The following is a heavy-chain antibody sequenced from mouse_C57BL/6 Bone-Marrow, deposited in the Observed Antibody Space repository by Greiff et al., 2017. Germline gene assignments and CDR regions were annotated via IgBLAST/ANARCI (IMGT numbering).Heavy chain of an antibody. CDR2: IYPGSGST. J-gene: IGHJ3*01. Sequence: QVQLQQPGAELVKPGASVKMSCKASGYTFTSYWITWEKQRPGQGLEWIGDIYPGSGSTNYNEKFKSKATLTVDTSSSTAYMQLSSLTSEDSAVYYCARDYGSSQPFAYWGQGTLVTVSA. CDR1: GYTFTSYW. CDR3: ARDYGSSQPFAY. D-gene: IGHD1-1*01. V-gene: IGHV1-55*01.